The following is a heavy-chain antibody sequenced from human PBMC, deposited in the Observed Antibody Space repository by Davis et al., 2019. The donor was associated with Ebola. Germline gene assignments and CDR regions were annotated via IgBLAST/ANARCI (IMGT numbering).Heavy chain of an antibody. CDR3: ARRTLYGSGTAFDY. CDR2: IYQSGLT. Sequence: SETLSLTCTVSGYSIRSGYYWGWIRQPPGKGLEWIGYIYQSGLTQYNPSLKSRVTISVDTSKDQFSLRVNSVTAADTAVYYCARRTLYGSGTAFDYWGQGSLVTVSS. D-gene: IGHD3-10*01. V-gene: IGHV4-38-2*02. J-gene: IGHJ4*02. CDR1: GYSIRSGYY.